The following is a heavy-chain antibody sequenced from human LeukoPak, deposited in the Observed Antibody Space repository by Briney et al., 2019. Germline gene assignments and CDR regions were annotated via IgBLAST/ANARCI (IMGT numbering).Heavy chain of an antibody. Sequence: PGRSLRLSCAASGFTFDDYAMHWVRQAPGKGLEWVSGISWNSGSVGYADSVKGRFTISRDNAKNSLYLQMNSLRAEDTALYYCIKGDRVFGPIDYWGQGTLVTVSS. CDR2: ISWNSGSV. V-gene: IGHV3-9*01. J-gene: IGHJ4*02. CDR3: IKGDRVFGPIDY. D-gene: IGHD3/OR15-3a*01. CDR1: GFTFDDYA.